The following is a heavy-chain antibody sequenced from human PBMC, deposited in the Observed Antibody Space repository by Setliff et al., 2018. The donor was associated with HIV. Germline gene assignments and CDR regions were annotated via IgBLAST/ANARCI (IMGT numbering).Heavy chain of an antibody. CDR2: IRGSGSGDTT. D-gene: IGHD6-13*01. J-gene: IGHJ4*02. CDR1: GFIFSSYA. CDR3: AREDSSWYGSLDY. V-gene: IGHV3-23*01. Sequence: PGGSLRPPRAASGFIFSSYAMTWVRQAPGKGLEWVSTIRGSGSGDTTHYADFVKGRFTISRDNSKNTVYLQMNSLRAEDMAIYYCAREDSSWYGSLDYWGQGTPVTVSS.